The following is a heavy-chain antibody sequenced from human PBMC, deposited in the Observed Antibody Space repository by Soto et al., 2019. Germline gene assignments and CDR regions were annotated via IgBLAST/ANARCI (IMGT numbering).Heavy chain of an antibody. D-gene: IGHD3-3*01. CDR1: GGTFSSYA. V-gene: IGHV1-69*13. J-gene: IGHJ6*02. CDR3: ARSPGYDENYYYYYYGMDV. CDR2: IIPIFGTA. Sequence: ASVKVSCKASGGTFSSYAISWVRQAPGQGLEWMGGIIPIFGTANYAQKFQGRVTITADESTSTAYMELSSLRSEDMAVYYCARSPGYDENYYYYYYGMDVWGQGTTVTVSS.